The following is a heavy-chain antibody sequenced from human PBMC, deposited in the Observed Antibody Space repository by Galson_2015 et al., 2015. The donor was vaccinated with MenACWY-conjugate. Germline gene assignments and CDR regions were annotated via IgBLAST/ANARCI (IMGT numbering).Heavy chain of an antibody. CDR3: ARIARGGGIVRGFDY. D-gene: IGHD3-16*02. Sequence: SLRLSCAASGFTFSSYAMSWVRQAPGKGLEWVSAISGSGGSTYYADSVKGRFTISRDNSKNTLYLQMNSLRAEDTAVYYCARIARGGGIVRGFDYWGQGTLVTVSS. CDR1: GFTFSSYA. J-gene: IGHJ4*02. V-gene: IGHV3-23*01. CDR2: ISGSGGST.